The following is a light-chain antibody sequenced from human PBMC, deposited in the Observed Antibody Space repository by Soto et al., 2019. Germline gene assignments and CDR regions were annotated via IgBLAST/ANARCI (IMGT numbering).Light chain of an antibody. CDR1: QSVSSN. J-gene: IGKJ5*01. Sequence: EIVMTQSPVTLSVSPGERATLSCRAGQSVSSNLAWYQQKPGQAPRLLIYDAFNRATGIPARFSGSGSGTDFTLTISSLEPEDFAVYYCQQRSNWPSITFGQGTRLEIK. CDR2: DAF. V-gene: IGKV3-11*01. CDR3: QQRSNWPSIT.